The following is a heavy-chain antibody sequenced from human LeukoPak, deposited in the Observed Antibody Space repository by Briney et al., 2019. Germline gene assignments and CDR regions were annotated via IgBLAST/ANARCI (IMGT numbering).Heavy chain of an antibody. Sequence: PGGSLRLSCAASVFTFSSYSMSWVRQAPWKGLEWVSAISGSGGSTYYADSVKGRFTISRDNSKNTLYLQMNSLRAEDTAVYYCAKSEGYYIIDCAHWGQGTLVTVSS. V-gene: IGHV3-23*01. CDR1: VFTFSSYS. J-gene: IGHJ4*02. CDR2: ISGSGGST. D-gene: IGHD3-10*01. CDR3: AKSEGYYIIDCAH.